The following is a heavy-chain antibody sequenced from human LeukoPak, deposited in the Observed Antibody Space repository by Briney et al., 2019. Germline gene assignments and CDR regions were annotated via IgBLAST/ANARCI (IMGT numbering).Heavy chain of an antibody. CDR3: ARTTGFYAHFDN. J-gene: IGHJ4*02. CDR1: GGSISSYC. V-gene: IGHV4-59*01. CDR2: IYNSGST. Sequence: SETLSLTCTVSGGSISSYCWSWIRQPPGKGLEWIGYIYNSGSTNYNPSLKSRVTISVDTSKNQFSLKLNSVTAADTAVYYCARTTGFYAHFDNWGQGTLVTVSS. D-gene: IGHD1-1*01.